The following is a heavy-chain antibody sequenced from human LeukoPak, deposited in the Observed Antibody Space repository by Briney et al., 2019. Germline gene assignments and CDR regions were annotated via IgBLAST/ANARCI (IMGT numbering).Heavy chain of an antibody. J-gene: IGHJ4*02. D-gene: IGHD5-24*01. V-gene: IGHV1-2*02. CDR3: ARGREEMATTYVAY. CDR2: INPNSGGT. Sequence: ASVKVSCKASGYTFTGYYMHWVRQAPGQGLEWMGWINPNSGGTNYAQKFQGRVTMTRDTSISTAYMELSRLRSDDTAVYYCARGREEMATTYVAYWGQGTLVTVSS. CDR1: GYTFTGYY.